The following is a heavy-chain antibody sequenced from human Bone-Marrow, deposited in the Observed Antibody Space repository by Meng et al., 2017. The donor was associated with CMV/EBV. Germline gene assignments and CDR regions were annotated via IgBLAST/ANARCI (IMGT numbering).Heavy chain of an antibody. Sequence: GESLKISCAASGFTFSSYGMHWDRQAPGKGLEWVAFIQYDEDDKFYADSVKGRFTVSRDNSKNTLYLQMNSLKPEDTAVYYCAKEIRDYPFDYWGQGTLVTVSS. V-gene: IGHV3-30*02. D-gene: IGHD3-16*01. CDR3: AKEIRDYPFDY. J-gene: IGHJ4*02. CDR1: GFTFSSYG. CDR2: IQYDEDDK.